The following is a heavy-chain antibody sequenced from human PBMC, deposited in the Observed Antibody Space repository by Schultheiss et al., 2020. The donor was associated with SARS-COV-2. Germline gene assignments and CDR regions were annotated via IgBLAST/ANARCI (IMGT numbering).Heavy chain of an antibody. V-gene: IGHV4-34*01. D-gene: IGHD1-26*01. Sequence: GSLRLSCAASGFTVSSNYMSWVRQSPGEGLEWIGEINHSGGTNYIPSLKSRVTISVDTSKNQFSLKLSSVTAADTAVYYCARDQPPSKWDYYYGMDVWGQGTTVTVSS. CDR3: ARDQPPSKWDYYYGMDV. CDR1: GFTVSSNY. CDR2: INHSGGT. J-gene: IGHJ6*02.